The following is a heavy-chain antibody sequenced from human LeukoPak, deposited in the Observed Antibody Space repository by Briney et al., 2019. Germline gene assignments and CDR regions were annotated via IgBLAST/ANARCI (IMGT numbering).Heavy chain of an antibody. Sequence: GRSLRLSCAASGFTFSSYAMHWVRQAPGKGLEWVAVISYDGSNKYYADSVKGRFTISRDNSKNTLYLQMSSLRAEDTAVYYCARPTYDSSSWYGHAFDIWGQGTMVTVSS. CDR3: ARPTYDSSSWYGHAFDI. V-gene: IGHV3-30-3*01. D-gene: IGHD6-13*01. CDR2: ISYDGSNK. J-gene: IGHJ3*02. CDR1: GFTFSSYA.